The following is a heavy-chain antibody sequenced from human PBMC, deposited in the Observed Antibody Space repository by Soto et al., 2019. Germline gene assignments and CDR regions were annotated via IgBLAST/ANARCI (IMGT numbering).Heavy chain of an antibody. CDR2: ISAYNGNT. V-gene: IGHV1-18*04. D-gene: IGHD3-10*01. J-gene: IGHJ5*02. CDR3: ARVFKLLWSLPKLYNWFDP. CDR1: GYTFTSYG. Sequence: RASVKVSCKASGYTFTSYGISWVRQAPGQGLEWMGWISAYNGNTNYAQKLQGRVTMATDASTSTAYMELRSLRSDDTAVYYCARVFKLLWSLPKLYNWFDPWGQGTLVTVSA.